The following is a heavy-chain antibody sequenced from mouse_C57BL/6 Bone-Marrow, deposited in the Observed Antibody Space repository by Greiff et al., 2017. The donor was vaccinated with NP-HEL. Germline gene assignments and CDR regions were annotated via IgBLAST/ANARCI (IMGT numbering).Heavy chain of an antibody. J-gene: IGHJ3*01. D-gene: IGHD1-1*01. Sequence: VQLQQSVAELVRPGASVKLSCTASGFNIKNTYMHWVKQRPEQGLEWIGRFDPANGNTKYAPKFQGKATITADTSSNTAYLQLSSLTSEDTAIYYCARSPYYYGSSYLFAYWGQGTLVTVSA. CDR1: GFNIKNTY. CDR3: ARSPYYYGSSYLFAY. CDR2: FDPANGNT. V-gene: IGHV14-3*01.